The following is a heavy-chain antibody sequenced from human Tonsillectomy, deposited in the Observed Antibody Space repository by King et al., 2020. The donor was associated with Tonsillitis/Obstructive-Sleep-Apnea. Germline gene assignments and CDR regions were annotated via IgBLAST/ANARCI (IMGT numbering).Heavy chain of an antibody. J-gene: IGHJ4*02. CDR1: GFTFSSYA. CDR2: ISGSGVST. CDR3: AKDRGTYYSSCFDS. D-gene: IGHD3-10*01. V-gene: IGHV3-23*04. Sequence: VQLVESGGGLVQPGGSLRLSCAASGFTFSSYAMSWVRQAPGKGLQWVSTISGSGVSTYYADSLRGRFTISRDNSKNTLYLQMNSLRAEDTAVYYCAKDRGTYYSSCFDSWGQGTLVTVSS.